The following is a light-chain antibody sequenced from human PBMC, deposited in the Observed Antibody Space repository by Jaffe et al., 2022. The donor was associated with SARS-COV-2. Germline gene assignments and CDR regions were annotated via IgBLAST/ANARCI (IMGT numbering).Light chain of an antibody. CDR3: HHRSNWPLA. V-gene: IGKV3-11*01. CDR1: QSVSSY. J-gene: IGKJ4*01. CDR2: HAS. Sequence: EIVLTQSPATLSLSPGERATLSCRASQSVSSYLSWYQQKPGQAPRLLIYHASNRATGIPARFSGSGSGTDFTLTISSLEPEDFAVYYCHHRSNWPLAFGGGTKVEIK.